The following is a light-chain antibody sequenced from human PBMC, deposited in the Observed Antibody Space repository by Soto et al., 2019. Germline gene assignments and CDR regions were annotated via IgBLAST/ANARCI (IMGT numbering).Light chain of an antibody. CDR2: GAS. Sequence: EIVLTQSPGTLSLSPGERATLSCRASQSVSNSYLAWYQQKPGQAPRLLIYGASSRATGIPDRFSGSGSGTDFTLTISRLEPEDFAVYYCHGYGSSPWTFGQGTKVEIK. J-gene: IGKJ1*01. CDR3: HGYGSSPWT. V-gene: IGKV3-20*01. CDR1: QSVSNSY.